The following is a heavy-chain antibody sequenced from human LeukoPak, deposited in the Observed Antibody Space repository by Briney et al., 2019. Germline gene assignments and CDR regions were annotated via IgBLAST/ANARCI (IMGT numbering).Heavy chain of an antibody. CDR1: GYTLTELS. Sequence: GASVKVSCKVSGYTLTELSMHWVRQAPGKGLEWMGGFDPEDGETIYAQKFQGRVTMTRDTSTSTVYMELSSLRSEDTAVYYCAREGYSSSWYRGGFDYWGQGTLVTVSS. D-gene: IGHD6-13*01. CDR2: FDPEDGET. CDR3: AREGYSSSWYRGGFDY. V-gene: IGHV1-24*01. J-gene: IGHJ4*02.